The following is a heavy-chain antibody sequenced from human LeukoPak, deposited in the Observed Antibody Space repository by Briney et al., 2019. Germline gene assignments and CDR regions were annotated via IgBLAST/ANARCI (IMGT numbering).Heavy chain of an antibody. Sequence: GESLKISCKGSGYSFTSYWIGWVRQLPGKGLEWMGIIYPGDSATRYSPSFQGQVTISAAKSISTAYLQWSSLKASDTAMYYCARRGNMVRGPVDYWGQGTLVTVSS. V-gene: IGHV5-51*01. D-gene: IGHD3-10*01. CDR1: GYSFTSYW. CDR2: IYPGDSAT. CDR3: ARRGNMVRGPVDY. J-gene: IGHJ4*02.